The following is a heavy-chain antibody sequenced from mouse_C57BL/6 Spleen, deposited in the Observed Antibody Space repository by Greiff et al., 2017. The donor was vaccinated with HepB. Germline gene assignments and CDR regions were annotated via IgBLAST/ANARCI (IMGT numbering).Heavy chain of an antibody. CDR3: AREGTTVVGYYAMDY. D-gene: IGHD1-1*01. CDR2: ISDGGSYT. V-gene: IGHV5-4*01. CDR1: GFTFSSYA. Sequence: DVMLVESGGGLVKPGGSLKLSCAASGFTFSSYAMSWVRQTPEKRLEWVATISDGGSYTYYPDNVKGRFTISRDNAKNNLYLQMSHLKSEDTAMYYCAREGTTVVGYYAMDYWGQGTSVTVSS. J-gene: IGHJ4*01.